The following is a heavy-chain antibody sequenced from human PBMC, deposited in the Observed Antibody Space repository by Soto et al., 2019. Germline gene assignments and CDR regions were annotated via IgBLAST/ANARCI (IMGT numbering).Heavy chain of an antibody. V-gene: IGHV4-34*01. J-gene: IGHJ6*02. CDR3: ARGAPGYCSSTSCYTGDYYYGMDV. CDR1: GGSFSGYY. CDR2: INHSGST. Sequence: SETLSLTCAVYGGSFSGYYWSWIRQPPGKGLEWIGEINHSGSTNYNPSLKSRVTISVDTSKNQFSLKLSSVTAADTAVYYCARGAPGYCSSTSCYTGDYYYGMDVWGQGTTVTVSS. D-gene: IGHD2-2*02.